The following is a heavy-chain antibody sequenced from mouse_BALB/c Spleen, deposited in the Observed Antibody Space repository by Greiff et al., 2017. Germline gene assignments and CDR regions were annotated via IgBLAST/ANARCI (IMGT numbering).Heavy chain of an antibody. CDR1: GFTFSSYA. CDR3: ARSYYYGSSYWYFDV. V-gene: IGHV5-12-2*01. Sequence: EVKLVESGGGLVKPGGSLKLSCAASGFTFSSYAMSWVRQSPEKRLEWVAEISNGGGSTYYPDTVKGRFTISRDNAKNTLYLQMSSLKSEDTAMYYCARSYYYGSSYWYFDVWGAGTTVTVSS. J-gene: IGHJ1*01. D-gene: IGHD1-1*01. CDR2: ISNGGGST.